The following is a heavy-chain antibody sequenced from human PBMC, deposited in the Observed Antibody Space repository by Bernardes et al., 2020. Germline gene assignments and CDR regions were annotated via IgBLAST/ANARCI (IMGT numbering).Heavy chain of an antibody. V-gene: IGHV6-1*01. J-gene: IGHJ5*02. Sequence: SQTLSLTCAISGDSVSSNSAAWNWIRQSPSRGLEWLGRTYYRSKWYNDYAVSVKSRITINPDTSKNQFSLQLNSVTPEDTAVYYCARDTSHDFWSGYYGWFDPWGQGTLVTVSS. CDR1: GDSVSSNSAA. CDR2: TYYRSKWYN. D-gene: IGHD3-3*01. CDR3: ARDTSHDFWSGYYGWFDP.